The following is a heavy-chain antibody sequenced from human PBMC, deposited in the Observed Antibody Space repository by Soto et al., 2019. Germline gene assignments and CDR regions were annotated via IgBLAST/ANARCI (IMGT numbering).Heavy chain of an antibody. CDR1: GASVSTYY. CDR2: IYYSGST. J-gene: IGHJ6*02. CDR3: ARGPPLGGSPSYYYALDV. V-gene: IGHV4-59*02. Sequence: SETLSLTCTVSGASVSTYYWSWIRQSPGKGLESIGYIYYSGSTNYNPSLKSRVTISIDTSKNQVSLKLSSVTAADTAVYYCARGPPLGGSPSYYYALDVWGRGTPVTVSS.